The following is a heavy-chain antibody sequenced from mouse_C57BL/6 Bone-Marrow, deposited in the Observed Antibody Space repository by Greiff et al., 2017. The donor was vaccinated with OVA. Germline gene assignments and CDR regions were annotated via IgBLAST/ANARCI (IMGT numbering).Heavy chain of an antibody. CDR1: GYTFTSYW. Sequence: QVQLQQSGAELVKPGASVKLSCKASGYTFTSYWMHWVKQRPGQGLEWIGMIHPNSGSTNYNEKFKSKATLTVDKSSSTAYMQLSSLTSEDSAVYYCARSSGSSDDDMDYWGQGTSVTVPS. V-gene: IGHV1-64*01. D-gene: IGHD1-1*01. CDR2: IHPNSGST. J-gene: IGHJ4*01. CDR3: ARSSGSSDDDMDY.